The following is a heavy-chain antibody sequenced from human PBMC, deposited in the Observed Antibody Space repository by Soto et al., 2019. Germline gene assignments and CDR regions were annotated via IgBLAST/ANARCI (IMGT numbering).Heavy chain of an antibody. CDR1: GFTFSSYA. Sequence: EVQLLESGGGLVQPGGSLRLSCAASGFTFSSYAMSWVRQAPGKGLEWVSAISGSGGSTYYADSVKGRFTISRDNSKNPLYLQMNSLRAEDTAVYYCAKDRGSCTNGVCYFPDAFDIWGQGTMVTVSS. D-gene: IGHD2-8*01. V-gene: IGHV3-23*01. CDR3: AKDRGSCTNGVCYFPDAFDI. J-gene: IGHJ3*02. CDR2: ISGSGGST.